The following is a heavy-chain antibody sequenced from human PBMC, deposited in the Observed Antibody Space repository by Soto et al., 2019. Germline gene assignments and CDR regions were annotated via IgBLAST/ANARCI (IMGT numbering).Heavy chain of an antibody. CDR2: ISGSGGST. Sequence: PGGSLRLSCAASGFTFSSYAMSWVRQAPGKGLEWVSAISGSGGSTYYADSVKGRFTISRDNSKNTLYLQMNSLRAEDTAVYYCAKDTAPLSCGGDCYSISWGQGTLVTVSS. J-gene: IGHJ4*02. CDR3: AKDTAPLSCGGDCYSIS. CDR1: GFTFSSYA. D-gene: IGHD2-21*01. V-gene: IGHV3-23*01.